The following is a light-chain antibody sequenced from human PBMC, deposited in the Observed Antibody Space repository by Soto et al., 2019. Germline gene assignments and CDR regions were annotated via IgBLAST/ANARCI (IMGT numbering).Light chain of an antibody. CDR1: RSVLYSSNNKNY. V-gene: IGKV4-1*01. Sequence: DIVMTQSPDSLAVSLGERATINCKSSRSVLYSSNNKNYLAWYQQKPGQPPKLLIYWASTRESGVPDRFSGSGSGTDFTPTISSLQAEDAAVYYCQQYYSIPFTFGPGTKVDIK. CDR3: QQYYSIPFT. J-gene: IGKJ3*01. CDR2: WAS.